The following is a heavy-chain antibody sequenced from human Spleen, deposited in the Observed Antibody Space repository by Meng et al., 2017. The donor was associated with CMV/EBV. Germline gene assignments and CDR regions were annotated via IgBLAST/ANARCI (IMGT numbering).Heavy chain of an antibody. CDR1: AGSISRYY. J-gene: IGHJ4*02. Sequence: QGELHESGPGLMQRSETLSTLCTVSAGSISRYYWRWIRQPAGKGLEWIGRIYTSGSTNYNPSLKSRVTMSVDTSKNQFSLKLSSVTAADTAVYYCARGIKAGRSLYFDYWGQGTLVTVSS. D-gene: IGHD6-13*01. CDR2: IYTSGST. CDR3: ARGIKAGRSLYFDY. V-gene: IGHV4-4*07.